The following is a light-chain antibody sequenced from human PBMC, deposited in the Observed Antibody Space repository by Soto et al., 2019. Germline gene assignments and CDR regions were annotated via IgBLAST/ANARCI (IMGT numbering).Light chain of an antibody. CDR1: QSVRSSY. Sequence: ESVLTQSPGALSLSPGERVTLSCRASQSVRSSYLVWYQQKPGQAPRLLIYGASTRAAGIPDRFSASGSGTDFTLTITRLEPEDFAVYYCQLYDNSPLYIFGRGTKLEIK. CDR2: GAS. J-gene: IGKJ2*01. CDR3: QLYDNSPLYI. V-gene: IGKV3-20*01.